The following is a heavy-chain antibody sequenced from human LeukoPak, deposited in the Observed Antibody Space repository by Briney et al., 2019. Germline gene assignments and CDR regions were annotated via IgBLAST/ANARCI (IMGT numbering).Heavy chain of an antibody. D-gene: IGHD1-20*01. J-gene: IGHJ3*02. Sequence: SETLSLTCAVYGGSFSGYYWSWTRQPPGKGLEWIGEINHSGSTNYNPSLKSRVTISVDTSKNQFSLKLSSVTAADTAVYYCAIRRGITGTGNIWGQGTMVTVSS. CDR2: INHSGST. CDR3: AIRRGITGTGNI. V-gene: IGHV4-34*01. CDR1: GGSFSGYY.